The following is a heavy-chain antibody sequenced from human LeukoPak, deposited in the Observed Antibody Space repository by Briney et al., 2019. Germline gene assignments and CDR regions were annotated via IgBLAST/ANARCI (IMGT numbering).Heavy chain of an antibody. CDR3: AKDLAVVSDHFDY. CDR2: ISSSGGST. CDR1: GFTFGSYA. D-gene: IGHD4-23*01. Sequence: PGGSLRLSCAASGFTFGSYAMSWVRQAPGKGLEWVSAISSSGGSTYYADSVKGRFTISRDNSRNTLYLQMNSLRVEDTAIYYCAKDLAVVSDHFDYWGQGALVTVSS. J-gene: IGHJ4*02. V-gene: IGHV3-23*01.